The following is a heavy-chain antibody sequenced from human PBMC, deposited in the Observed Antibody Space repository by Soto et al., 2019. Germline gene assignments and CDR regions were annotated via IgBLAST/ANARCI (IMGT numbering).Heavy chain of an antibody. J-gene: IGHJ4*02. V-gene: IGHV3-23*01. Sequence: EVQLLESGGGLVQPGGSLRLSCAASGFTFSSYAMSWVRQAPGKGLEWVSAISGSGGSTYYADSVKGRFTISRDNSKNTLYLQMNSLRAEDTAVYYCAKVPANYYDSSGYYYYFDYWGQGTLVTVSS. D-gene: IGHD3-22*01. CDR3: AKVPANYYDSSGYYYYFDY. CDR1: GFTFSSYA. CDR2: ISGSGGST.